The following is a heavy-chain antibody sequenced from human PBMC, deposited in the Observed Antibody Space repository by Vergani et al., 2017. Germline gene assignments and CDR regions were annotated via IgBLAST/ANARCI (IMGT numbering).Heavy chain of an antibody. CDR3: LIVTDYYYSSGYYLDY. V-gene: IGHV1-24*01. J-gene: IGHJ4*02. CDR2: FDPEHGEV. Sequence: QVQLVQSGSEVRKHGASVKVSCQVSGYSLIELTIHWVRQAPGKGLEWMGGFDPEHGEVTFAHHIQGSVTMTEDRSTDTAYMELSSLRPEDTALYYCLIVTDYYYSSGYYLDYWGQGTLVTVSS. CDR1: GYSLIELT. D-gene: IGHD3-22*01.